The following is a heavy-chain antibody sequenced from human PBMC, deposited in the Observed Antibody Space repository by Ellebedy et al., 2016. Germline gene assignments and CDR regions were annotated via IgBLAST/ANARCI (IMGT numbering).Heavy chain of an antibody. CDR2: IYYSGTT. J-gene: IGHJ4*02. V-gene: IGHV4-39*07. D-gene: IGHD3/OR15-3a*01. CDR3: ASCQRGTYHY. Sequence: SETLSLTXTVSGDSISSGRYYWSWIRQHPGKGLEWIGSIYYSGTTYYNPSLKSRVTISEDTSKNEFSLKLSSVTAADTAVYYCASCQRGTYHYWGQGSLVTVSS. CDR1: GDSISSGRYY.